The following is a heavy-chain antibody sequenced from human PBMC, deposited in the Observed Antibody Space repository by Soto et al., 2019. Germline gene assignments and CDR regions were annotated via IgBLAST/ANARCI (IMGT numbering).Heavy chain of an antibody. Sequence: GSLRLSCAASGFTFSSYAMSWVRQAPGKGLEWVSAISGSGGSTYYADSVKGRFTISRDNSKNTLYLQMNSLRAEDTAVYYCAKDPLVGYLVADYYYYGMDVWGQGTTVTVAS. CDR1: GFTFSSYA. V-gene: IGHV3-23*01. CDR2: ISGSGGST. CDR3: AKDPLVGYLVADYYYYGMDV. D-gene: IGHD2-8*02. J-gene: IGHJ6*02.